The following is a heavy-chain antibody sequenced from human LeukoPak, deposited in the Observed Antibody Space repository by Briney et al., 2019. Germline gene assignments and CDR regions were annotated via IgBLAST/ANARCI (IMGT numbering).Heavy chain of an antibody. D-gene: IGHD2-2*01. J-gene: IGHJ4*02. Sequence: PSETLSLTCTVSGVSMSSYYWSWIRQPAGKGLEWIGFVYTSGSTNYNPSLKSRVTISVDTSKNQFSLKLSSVTAADTAVYYCARSPPTSHFDYWGQGTLVTVSS. CDR3: ARSPPTSHFDY. V-gene: IGHV4-4*07. CDR1: GVSMSSYY. CDR2: VYTSGST.